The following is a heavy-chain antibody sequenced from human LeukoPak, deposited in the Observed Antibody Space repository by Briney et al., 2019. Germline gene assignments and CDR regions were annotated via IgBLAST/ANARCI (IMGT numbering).Heavy chain of an antibody. CDR2: ISSRGNTV. CDR1: GFTFSDYE. V-gene: IGHV3-48*03. J-gene: IGHJ4*02. Sequence: GGSLRLSCAASGFTFSDYEMNWIRQTPGKGLEWISYISSRGNTVYYADSVKGRFTISRDNAKNSLFPQMNNLRVEDTGVYYCAWVATYYFDDWGQGILVTVSS. D-gene: IGHD1-26*01. CDR3: AWVATYYFDD.